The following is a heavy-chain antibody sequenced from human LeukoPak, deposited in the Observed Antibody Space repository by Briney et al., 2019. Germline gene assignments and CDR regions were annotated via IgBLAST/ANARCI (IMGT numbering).Heavy chain of an antibody. CDR3: ARLRYYDSSAILDY. J-gene: IGHJ4*02. CDR2: INHSGST. CDR1: GGSFSGYY. Sequence: SETLSLTCAVYGGSFSGYYWSWIRQPPGKGLEWIGEINHSGSTNYNPSLKSRVTILVDTSKNQFSLKLSSVTAADTAVYYCARLRYYDSSAILDYWGQGTLVTVSS. D-gene: IGHD3-22*01. V-gene: IGHV4-34*01.